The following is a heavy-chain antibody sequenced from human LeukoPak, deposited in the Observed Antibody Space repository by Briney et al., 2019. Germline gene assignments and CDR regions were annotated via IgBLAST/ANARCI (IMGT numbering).Heavy chain of an antibody. D-gene: IGHD3-3*01. CDR2: ISSSSSYI. V-gene: IGHV3-21*06. Sequence: GGSLRLSCVASEFTFSSYNMNCVRQAPGKGLEWVSSISSSSSYIYYADSVRGRFTISRDNAKNSLYLQMNNLRPEDTAVYYCAREIFWSGYFSNLHFDYWGQGTLVTVSS. J-gene: IGHJ4*02. CDR1: EFTFSSYN. CDR3: AREIFWSGYFSNLHFDY.